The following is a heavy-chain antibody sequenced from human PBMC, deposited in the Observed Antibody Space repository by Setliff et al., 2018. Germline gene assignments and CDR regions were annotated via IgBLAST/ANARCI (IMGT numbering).Heavy chain of an antibody. V-gene: IGHV4-38-2*01. CDR2: IYHSGKA. J-gene: IGHJ5*02. Sequence: PSETLSLTCAVSGYSISSGYYWGWIRQHPGKGLEWIGSIYHSGKAYYNPSLKSRVTMSVDTSKNHVSLKLSSVTAADTAVYYCARAHTWSLPNDNSGYPGWFDHWGQGTLVTVSS. CDR1: GYSISSGYY. D-gene: IGHD3-22*01. CDR3: ARAHTWSLPNDNSGYPGWFDH.